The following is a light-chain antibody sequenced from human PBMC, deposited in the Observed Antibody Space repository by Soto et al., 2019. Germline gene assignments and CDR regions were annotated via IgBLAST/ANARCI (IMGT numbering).Light chain of an antibody. V-gene: IGKV3D-20*01. CDR1: QIVSSNY. Sequence: EVVLTQSPASLSLSPGERATLSCGASQIVSSNYLAWYQQKPGLAPRLLIYDASTRATGVPDRFRGSGSGTDFTLTINSLEPEDSAVYYCQQYGDSPRGTFGGGTKVEIK. CDR2: DAS. J-gene: IGKJ4*01. CDR3: QQYGDSPRGT.